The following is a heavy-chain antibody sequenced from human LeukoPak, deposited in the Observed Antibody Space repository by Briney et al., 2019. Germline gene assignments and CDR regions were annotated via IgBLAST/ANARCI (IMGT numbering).Heavy chain of an antibody. D-gene: IGHD1/OR15-1a*01. CDR2: IFPGDSDT. CDR3: ATSESQTKFDY. V-gene: IGHV5-51*01. J-gene: IGHJ4*02. CDR1: GYSFTTYW. Sequence: GESLKISCKGSGYSFTTYWIGWVRQMPGKGLEWMGIIFPGDSDTIYNPSFQGQVTISADKSISTASLHWSSLKASDSAMYYCATSESQTKFDYWGQGTLVTVSS.